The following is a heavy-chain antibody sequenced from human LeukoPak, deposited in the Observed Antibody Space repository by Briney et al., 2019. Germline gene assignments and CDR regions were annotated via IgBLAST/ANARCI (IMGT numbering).Heavy chain of an antibody. V-gene: IGHV3-64*01. CDR1: GFTFTGYY. J-gene: IGHJ4*02. CDR3: ARSTRYFGSAMYYFDD. Sequence: GGSLRLSCAASGFTFTGYYLHWVRQTPGKGLEYISTITDSGSSTYHTNSARGRFTISRDNSKNTLYLQMGSLRTEDTAVYYCARSTRYFGSAMYYFDDWGQGTLVTVSS. D-gene: IGHD3-10*01. CDR2: ITDSGSST.